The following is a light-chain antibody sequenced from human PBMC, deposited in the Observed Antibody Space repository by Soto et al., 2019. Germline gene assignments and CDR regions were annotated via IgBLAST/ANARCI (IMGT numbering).Light chain of an antibody. CDR1: NSDVGRYNS. CDR2: AVR. V-gene: IGLV2-11*01. Sequence: SVLTQPHSVSGSPGQSVTISCTGTNSDVGRYNSVSWYQQLPGKAPKIIISAVRQRPSGVPDRFSGSKSGNTASLTISGLQADDEADYFCFSYTANDNWVFGGGTQLTVL. CDR3: FSYTANDNWV. J-gene: IGLJ3*02.